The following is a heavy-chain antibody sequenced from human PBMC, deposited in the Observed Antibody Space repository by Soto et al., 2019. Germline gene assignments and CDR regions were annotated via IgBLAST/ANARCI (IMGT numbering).Heavy chain of an antibody. CDR3: ARDPGQLWPRCWFDP. CDR1: GFTFSDYY. D-gene: IGHD5-18*01. V-gene: IGHV3-11*01. J-gene: IGHJ5*02. Sequence: GGSLRLSCAASGFTFSDYYMSWIRQAPGKGLEWVSYISSSGSTIYYADSVKGRFTISRDNAKNSLYLQMNSLRAEDTAVYYCARDPGQLWPRCWFDPLGHGSRVPVSS. CDR2: ISSSGSTI.